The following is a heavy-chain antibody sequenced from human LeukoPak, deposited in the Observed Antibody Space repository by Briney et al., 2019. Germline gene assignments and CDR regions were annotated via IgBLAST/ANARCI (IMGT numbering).Heavy chain of an antibody. D-gene: IGHD7-27*01. V-gene: IGHV4-59*08. CDR3: ARLTWDYYGMDV. Sequence: SETLSLTCTVSGGSISSYYWSWIRQPPGNGLEWIGYIYYSGSTNYNPSLKSRVTISVDTSKNQFSLKLSSVTAADTAVYYCARLTWDYYGMDVWGQGTTVTVSS. CDR1: GGSISSYY. CDR2: IYYSGST. J-gene: IGHJ6*02.